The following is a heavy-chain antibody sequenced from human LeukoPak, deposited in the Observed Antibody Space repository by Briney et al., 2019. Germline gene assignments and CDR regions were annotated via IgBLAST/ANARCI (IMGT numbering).Heavy chain of an antibody. Sequence: GGSLRLSCAASGFNSSLYGMHWVRQAPGKGLEWVAFIGFAGTEIRYADSVKGRFTISSDNSHNTLYLQMSGLRGEDTAVYYCARDMATVVHQDWGQGTLVTVSS. V-gene: IGHV3-30*02. CDR3: ARDMATVVHQD. CDR2: IGFAGTEI. D-gene: IGHD3-22*01. CDR1: GFNSSLYG. J-gene: IGHJ4*02.